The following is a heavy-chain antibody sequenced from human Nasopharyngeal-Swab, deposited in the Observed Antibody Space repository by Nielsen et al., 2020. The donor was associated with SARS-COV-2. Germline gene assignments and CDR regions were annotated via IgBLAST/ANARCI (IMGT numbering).Heavy chain of an antibody. Sequence: RQAPGKGLEWIGYIYYSGSTNYNPSLKSRVTISVDTSKNQFSLKLSSVTAVDTAVYYCARDRRITIFGVATPALPGAFDIWGQGTMVTVSS. V-gene: IGHV4-59*01. CDR3: ARDRRITIFGVATPALPGAFDI. D-gene: IGHD3-3*01. J-gene: IGHJ3*02. CDR2: IYYSGST.